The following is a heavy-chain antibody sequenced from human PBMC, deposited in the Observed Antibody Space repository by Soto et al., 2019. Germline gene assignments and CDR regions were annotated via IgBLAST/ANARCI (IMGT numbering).Heavy chain of an antibody. D-gene: IGHD6-19*01. J-gene: IGHJ4*02. CDR2: IRSKAYGGTT. Sequence: GGSLRLSCTASGFTFGDYAMSWFRQAPGKGLEWVGFIRSKAYGGTTEYAASVKGRFTISRDDSKSIAYLQMNSLKTEDTAVYYCTRDRVEAGIAVAGITHYCDYWGQGTLVTVSS. V-gene: IGHV3-49*03. CDR1: GFTFGDYA. CDR3: TRDRVEAGIAVAGITHYCDY.